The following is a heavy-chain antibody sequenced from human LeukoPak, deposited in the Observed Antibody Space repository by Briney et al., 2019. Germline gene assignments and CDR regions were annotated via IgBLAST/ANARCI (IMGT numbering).Heavy chain of an antibody. V-gene: IGHV4-4*02. Sequence: SETLSLTCAVSGGSISSSNWSSWVRQPPGKGLEWIGEIYHSGSTNYNPSLKSRVTISVDKSKNQFSLKLSSVTAADTAVYYCARDRSTYYYDSSGPARGMDVWGQGTTVTVSS. D-gene: IGHD3-22*01. CDR1: GGSISSSNW. CDR2: IYHSGST. CDR3: ARDRSTYYYDSSGPARGMDV. J-gene: IGHJ6*02.